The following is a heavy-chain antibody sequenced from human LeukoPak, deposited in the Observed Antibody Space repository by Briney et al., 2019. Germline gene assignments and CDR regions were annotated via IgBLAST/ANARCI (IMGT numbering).Heavy chain of an antibody. CDR1: GGSFSGYY. J-gene: IGHJ4*02. CDR3: ARSVGATIDY. Sequence: SETLSLTCAVYGGSFSGYYWSWIRQPPGKGLEWIGEINHSGSTNYNPSLKSRVTISVGTSKNQFSLKLSSVTAADTAVYYCARSVGATIDYWGQGTLVTVSS. CDR2: INHSGST. D-gene: IGHD1-26*01. V-gene: IGHV4-34*01.